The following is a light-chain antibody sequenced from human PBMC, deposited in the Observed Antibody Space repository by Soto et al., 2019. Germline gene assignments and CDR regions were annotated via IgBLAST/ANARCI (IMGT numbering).Light chain of an antibody. V-gene: IGLV2-14*01. J-gene: IGLJ1*01. CDR3: SSYTSSSTYV. CDR2: DVS. CDR1: RSDVGGYNY. Sequence: VLTHTPSHSGTPVPALTISGTRPRSDVGGYNYVSWYQQHPGKAPKLMIYDVSNRPSGVSNRFSGSKSGNTASLTISGLQAEDEADYYCSSYTSSSTYVFGTGTKVTVL.